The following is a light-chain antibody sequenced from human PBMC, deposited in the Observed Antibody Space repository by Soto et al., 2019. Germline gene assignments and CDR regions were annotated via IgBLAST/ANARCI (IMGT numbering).Light chain of an antibody. V-gene: IGKV3-15*01. CDR1: QSVSSN. Sequence: EMVMTQSPATLSGSPGERATLSCRASQSVSSNLAWYQQKPGQAPRLLIYAASTRATGIPARFSGSGSGTEFTLTISSLQSEDFAVYYCQQYNKWPYTFGQGTKLEIK. CDR3: QQYNKWPYT. J-gene: IGKJ2*01. CDR2: AAS.